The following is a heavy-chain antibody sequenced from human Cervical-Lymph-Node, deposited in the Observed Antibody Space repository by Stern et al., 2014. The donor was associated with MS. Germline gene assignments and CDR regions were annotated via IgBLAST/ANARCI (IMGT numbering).Heavy chain of an antibody. V-gene: IGHV2-26*01. CDR3: ARIRGSGWFLHWFDP. CDR1: GFSLSNARMG. Sequence: QVTLKESGPVLVKPTETLTLTCTVSGFSLSNARMGVSWIRQPPGKALEWLAHLFSNDEKSYSTSLKSRRTISKDTSKSQVVLTMTNMDPVDTATYYCARIRGSGWFLHWFDPWGQGTLVTVSS. CDR2: LFSNDEK. J-gene: IGHJ5*02. D-gene: IGHD6-19*01.